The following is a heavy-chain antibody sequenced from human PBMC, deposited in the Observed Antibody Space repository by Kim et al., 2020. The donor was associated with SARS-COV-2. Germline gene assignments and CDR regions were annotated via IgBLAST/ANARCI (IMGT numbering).Heavy chain of an antibody. CDR2: MIGAGGT. J-gene: IGHJ4*02. Sequence: GGSLRLSCVVSGFSLTYYATTWVRQAPGKGLEWVAGMIGAGGTYYADSVKGRFTISRDSSSNTLYLQMTNLMADDSAMYFCAKDRTYGDGVWGFDNWGQG. D-gene: IGHD3-10*01. CDR1: GFSLTYYA. V-gene: IGHV3-23*01. CDR3: AKDRTYGDGVWGFDN.